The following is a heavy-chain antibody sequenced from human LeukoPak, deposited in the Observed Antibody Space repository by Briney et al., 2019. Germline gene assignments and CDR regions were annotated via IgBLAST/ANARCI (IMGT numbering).Heavy chain of an antibody. V-gene: IGHV3-15*01. Sequence: GGSLRLSCAASGFTFSNAWMGWVRQAPGKGLEWIGRIKRKNDGETTDYAAPVKGRFTISRDDSKNQLYLQMNSLNTEDTAVYHCATLASPTEHYLHYWGQGTLVTVYS. CDR1: GFTFSNAW. CDR3: ATLASPTEHYLHY. CDR2: IKRKNDGETT. D-gene: IGHD2-21*02. J-gene: IGHJ4*02.